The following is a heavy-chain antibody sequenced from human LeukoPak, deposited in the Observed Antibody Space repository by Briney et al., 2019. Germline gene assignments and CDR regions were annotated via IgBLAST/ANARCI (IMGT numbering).Heavy chain of an antibody. J-gene: IGHJ4*02. V-gene: IGHV1-18*01. CDR3: ARFKEYCSSTSCYNFDY. CDR1: GYTFTIYG. D-gene: IGHD2-2*01. Sequence: GASVKVSCKASGYTFTIYGISWVRQAPGQGLEWMGWISAYNGNTNYVQKLQGRVTMTTDTSTSTAYMELRSLRSDDTAVYYCARFKEYCSSTSCYNFDYWGQGTLVTVSS. CDR2: ISAYNGNT.